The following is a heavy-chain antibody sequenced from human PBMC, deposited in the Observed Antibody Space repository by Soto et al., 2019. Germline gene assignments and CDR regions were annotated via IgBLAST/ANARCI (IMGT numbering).Heavy chain of an antibody. V-gene: IGHV3-53*01. CDR1: GLTVSSSY. J-gene: IGHJ4*02. CDR2: IYSAGST. D-gene: IGHD4-4*01. Sequence: GVSLRLSCSASGLTVSSSYMSWVRQAQGKGLQWVSVIYSAGSTYYANSVKGRFTISRDISTNMVYLQMSSLTDEDPAVYYCARARAPEYSSAIFFDIWGQGVLVTVSS. CDR3: ARARAPEYSSAIFFDI.